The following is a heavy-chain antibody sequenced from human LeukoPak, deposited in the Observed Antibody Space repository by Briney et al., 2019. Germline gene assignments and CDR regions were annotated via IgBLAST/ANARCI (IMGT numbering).Heavy chain of an antibody. D-gene: IGHD3-9*01. CDR1: GGSISSSSYY. CDR3: ARRILHYDILTGYYLRWFDP. CDR2: IYYSGST. Sequence: SETLSLTCTVSGGSISSSSYYWGWIRQPPGKGLEWIGSIYYSGSTYYNPSLKSRVTISVDTSKNQFSLKLSSVTAADTAVYYCARRILHYDILTGYYLRWFDPWGQGTLVTVSS. V-gene: IGHV4-39*01. J-gene: IGHJ5*02.